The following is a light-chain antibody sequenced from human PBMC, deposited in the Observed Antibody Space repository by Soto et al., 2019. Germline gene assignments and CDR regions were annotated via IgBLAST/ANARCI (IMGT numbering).Light chain of an antibody. V-gene: IGLV2-14*01. Sequence: QSVLTQPASVSGSPGQSITISCTGTSSDVGGYNYVSWYQQHPGKAPKLMIYDVSNRPSRVSNRFSGSKSGNTASLTISGLQAEDEADYYCSSYTSSSTPVFGTGTKVTVL. J-gene: IGLJ1*01. CDR2: DVS. CDR3: SSYTSSSTPV. CDR1: SSDVGGYNY.